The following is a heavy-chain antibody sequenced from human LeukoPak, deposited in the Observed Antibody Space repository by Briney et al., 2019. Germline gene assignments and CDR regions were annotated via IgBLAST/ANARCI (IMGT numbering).Heavy chain of an antibody. CDR1: GGSISSGGYS. V-gene: IGHV4-30-2*01. J-gene: IGHJ4*02. CDR2: IYHSGGT. Sequence: SQTLSLTCAVSGGSISSGGYSWNWIRQPPGKGLEWIGYIYHSGGTYYNPSLKSRVTISVDRSKNQFSLKLSSVTAADTAVYYCARHIDSSGYYYDYWGQGTLVTVSS. D-gene: IGHD3-22*01. CDR3: ARHIDSSGYYYDY.